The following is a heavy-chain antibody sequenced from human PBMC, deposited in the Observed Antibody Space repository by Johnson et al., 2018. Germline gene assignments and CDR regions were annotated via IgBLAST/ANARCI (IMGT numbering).Heavy chain of an antibody. V-gene: IGHV3-30*03. Sequence: VQLVESGGGVVQXGRSLRLSCAASGFTFSPYGMHWVRQAPGKGLEWVAVISYAGSNKYYADSVKGRFTISRDNSKNTLYLQMNSLRAEDTAVYYCARDFSTGYYYMDVWGKGTTVAVSS. J-gene: IGHJ6*03. D-gene: IGHD2/OR15-2a*01. CDR1: GFTFSPYG. CDR3: ARDFSTGYYYMDV. CDR2: ISYAGSNK.